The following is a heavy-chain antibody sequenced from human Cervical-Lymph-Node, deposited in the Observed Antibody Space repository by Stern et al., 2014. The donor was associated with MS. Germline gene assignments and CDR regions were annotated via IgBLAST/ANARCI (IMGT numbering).Heavy chain of an antibody. J-gene: IGHJ3*02. V-gene: IGHV4-31*03. CDR3: AAIGPRMEGACFDI. D-gene: IGHD2-21*01. CDR1: GAPVSSGGYY. CDR2: IHHTGAT. Sequence: MQLVESGPGLVKPSQTLSLSCTVSGAPVSSGGYYWTWIRQLPGKGLEWVGCIHHTGATFYNPSLKSRVAISVDTSENQFSLKLTSVTAADTAVYYCAAIGPRMEGACFDIWGQGTMVTVSS.